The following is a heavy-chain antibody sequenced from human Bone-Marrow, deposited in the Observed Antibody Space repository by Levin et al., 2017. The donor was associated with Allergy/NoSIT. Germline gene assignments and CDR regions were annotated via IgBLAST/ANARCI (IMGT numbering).Heavy chain of an antibody. Sequence: GASVKVSCKASGYTFTSHDITWVRQAPGQGLEWMGWMNPNNGNTGYAQNFQGRVTMTRNTSISTAYMELSSLRSDDTAIYFCATGFGESPYAFYYGLDVCGQGSTVTVSS. D-gene: IGHD3-10*01. J-gene: IGHJ6*01. CDR3: ATGFGESPYAFYYGLDV. CDR1: GYTFTSHD. CDR2: MNPNNGNT. V-gene: IGHV1-8*01.